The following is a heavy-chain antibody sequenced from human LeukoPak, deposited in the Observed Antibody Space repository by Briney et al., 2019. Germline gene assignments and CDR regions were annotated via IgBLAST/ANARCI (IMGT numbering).Heavy chain of an antibody. CDR3: ARGQTSVIN. CDR1: GFTFSSNW. Sequence: GGSLRLSCAASGFTFSSNWMSWVRQAPGKGLEWVANIKQDGSEKYYVHSVKGRFTISRDNAKNSLYLQMNSLRAGDTTVYYCARGQTSVINWGQGTLVTVSS. CDR2: IKQDGSEK. V-gene: IGHV3-7*03. J-gene: IGHJ4*02. D-gene: IGHD4-17*01.